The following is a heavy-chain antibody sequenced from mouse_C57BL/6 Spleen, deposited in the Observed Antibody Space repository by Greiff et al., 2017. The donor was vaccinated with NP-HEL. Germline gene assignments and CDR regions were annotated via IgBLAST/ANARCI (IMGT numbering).Heavy chain of an antibody. Sequence: QVQLQQSGAELVKPGASVKLSCKASGYTFTSYWMHWVKQRPGQGLEWIGMIHPNSGSTNYNEKFKSKATLTVDKSSSTAYMQLSSLTSEDSAVYYCARLYYYGSSGYFDVWGTGTTVTVSS. CDR3: ARLYYYGSSGYFDV. J-gene: IGHJ1*03. CDR1: GYTFTSYW. V-gene: IGHV1-64*01. CDR2: IHPNSGST. D-gene: IGHD1-1*01.